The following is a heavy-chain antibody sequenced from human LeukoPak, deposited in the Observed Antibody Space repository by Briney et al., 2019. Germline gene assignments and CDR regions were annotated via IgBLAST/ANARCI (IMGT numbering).Heavy chain of an antibody. D-gene: IGHD3-10*01. CDR3: ARAGEGFDT. CDR1: GFTFSNYG. V-gene: IGHV3-33*01. Sequence: GRFLRLCCAASGFTFSNYGMHWVRQAPGKGLEWVAVIWYDGSNKYYGDSVKGRFTISRDNSKNTLYLQMSSLRAEDTAIYYCARAGEGFDTWGQGTKVTVSS. J-gene: IGHJ3*02. CDR2: IWYDGSNK.